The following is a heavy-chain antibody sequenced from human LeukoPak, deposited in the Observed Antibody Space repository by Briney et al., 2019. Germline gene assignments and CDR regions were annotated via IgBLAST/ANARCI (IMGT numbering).Heavy chain of an antibody. D-gene: IGHD3-9*01. CDR2: MWYDGSNK. CDR3: AKDPGVLTGYYFS. V-gene: IGHV3-33*06. J-gene: IGHJ5*02. CDR1: GFTFSSYG. Sequence: GGSLRLSCAASGFTFSSYGMHWVRQAPGKGLEWVAVMWYDGSNKYYADSVKGRFTISRDNSKNTLYLQMNSLRAEDTAVYYCAKDPGVLTGYYFSWGQGTLVTVSS.